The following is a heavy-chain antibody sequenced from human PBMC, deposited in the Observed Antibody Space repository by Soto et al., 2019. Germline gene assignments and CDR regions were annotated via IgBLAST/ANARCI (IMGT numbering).Heavy chain of an antibody. Sequence: EVQLVESGGGLVQPGGSLRLSCVASGFTVSSNYMSWVRQAPGKGLEWVSVMYSGGSTYYADSVKGRFIISRDNYKNTLYLQMDSLRVEDTAVYYCARDSSLHQPLFYGMDVWGQGTTVTVSS. CDR2: MYSGGST. CDR3: ARDSSLHQPLFYGMDV. V-gene: IGHV3-66*01. CDR1: GFTVSSNY. J-gene: IGHJ6*02. D-gene: IGHD2-2*01.